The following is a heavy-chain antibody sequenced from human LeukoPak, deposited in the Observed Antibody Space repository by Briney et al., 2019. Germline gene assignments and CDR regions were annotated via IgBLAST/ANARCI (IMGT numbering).Heavy chain of an antibody. CDR3: AKDLCGGDCYPLQFLYYYGMDV. J-gene: IGHJ6*02. Sequence: GRSLRLSCAASGFTFSSYAMHWVRQAPGKGLEWVAVLSSDEYYSDSVKGRFTISRDNSKNTLYLQMSSLRAEDTAMYYCAKDLCGGDCYPLQFLYYYGMDVWGQGTTVTVSS. D-gene: IGHD2-21*02. CDR1: GFTFSSYA. V-gene: IGHV3-30*04. CDR2: LSSDE.